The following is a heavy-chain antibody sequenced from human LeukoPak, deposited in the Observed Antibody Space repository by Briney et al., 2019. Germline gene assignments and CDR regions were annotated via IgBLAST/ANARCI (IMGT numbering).Heavy chain of an antibody. Sequence: SETLSLTCAVYGGSFSGYYWSWIRQPPGKGLEWIGEINHGGSTNYNPSLKSRVTISVDTSKNQFSLKLSSVTAPDTAVYYCARGRGRRYDFWSGYYIAYFDYWGQGTLVTVSS. CDR1: GGSFSGYY. J-gene: IGHJ4*02. V-gene: IGHV4-34*01. D-gene: IGHD3-3*01. CDR2: INHGGST. CDR3: ARGRGRRYDFWSGYYIAYFDY.